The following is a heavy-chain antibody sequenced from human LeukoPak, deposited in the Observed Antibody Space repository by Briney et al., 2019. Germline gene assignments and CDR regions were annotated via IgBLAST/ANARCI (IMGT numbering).Heavy chain of an antibody. D-gene: IGHD3-9*01. CDR3: ARNPSYDILTGYSDYYGMDV. CDR2: IYYSGST. J-gene: IGHJ6*02. CDR1: GGSISSSSYY. Sequence: SQTLSLTCTVSGGSISSSSYYWGWIRQPPGKGLEWIASIYYSGSTNYNPSLKSRVTISVDTSKNQFSLRLSSVTAADTAVYYCARNPSYDILTGYSDYYGMDVWGQGTTVTVSS. V-gene: IGHV4-39*07.